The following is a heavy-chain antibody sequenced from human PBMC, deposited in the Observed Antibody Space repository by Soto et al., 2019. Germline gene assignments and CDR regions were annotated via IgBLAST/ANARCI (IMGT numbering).Heavy chain of an antibody. CDR3: ARAHCSGGSCYSVPHRFDP. D-gene: IGHD2-15*01. CDR2: MYHSGST. CDR1: GGSISSSNW. Sequence: QVQLQESGPGLVKPSGTLSLTCAVSGGSISSSNWWSWVRQPPGKGLEWIGEMYHSGSTNHNPSRKSRVTISVDKSKNQFSLKLSSVTAADTAVYYCARAHCSGGSCYSVPHRFDPWGQGTLVTVSS. V-gene: IGHV4-4*02. J-gene: IGHJ5*02.